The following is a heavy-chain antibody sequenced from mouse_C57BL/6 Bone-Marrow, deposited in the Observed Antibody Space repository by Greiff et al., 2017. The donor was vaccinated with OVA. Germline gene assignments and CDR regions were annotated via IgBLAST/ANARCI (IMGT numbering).Heavy chain of an antibody. J-gene: IGHJ3*01. CDR2: IDPSDSYT. Sequence: QVQLQQPGAELVRPGTSVKLSCKASGYTFTSYWMHWVKQRPGQGLEWIGVIDPSDSYTNYNQKFKGKATLTVDTSSSTAYMQLSSLTSEDSAVYYCARLFAYWAKGLWSLSLQ. V-gene: IGHV1-59*01. CDR3: ARLFAY. CDR1: GYTFTSYW.